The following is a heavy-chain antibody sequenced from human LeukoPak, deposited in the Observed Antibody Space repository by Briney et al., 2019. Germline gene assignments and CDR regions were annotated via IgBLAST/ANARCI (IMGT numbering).Heavy chain of an antibody. CDR2: ISWNSGSI. CDR1: GFTFDDYA. J-gene: IGHJ4*02. V-gene: IGHV3-9*01. D-gene: IGHD3-22*01. CDR3: AKDNSRGYYDSSGYQFDY. Sequence: SLRLSCAASGFTFDDYAMHWVRQAPGKGLEWVSGISWNSGSIGYADSVKGRFTISRDNAKNSLYLQMNSLRAEDTALYYCAKDNSRGYYDSSGYQFDYWGQGTLVTVSS.